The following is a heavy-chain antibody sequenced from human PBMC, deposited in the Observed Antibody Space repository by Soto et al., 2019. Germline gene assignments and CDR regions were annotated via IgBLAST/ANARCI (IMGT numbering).Heavy chain of an antibody. J-gene: IGHJ6*02. D-gene: IGHD6-6*01. V-gene: IGHV3-33*01. Sequence: QVQLVESGGGVVKPGRSLRLSCAASGFTFSSYGMQWVRQAPGKGLEWVAVIWYDGSNKYYADSVKVRFTITRDNSKHTLYLQMNSLRAEDTAVYYCERDLISSSSYSYCYGMAVWGQGTTDTVS. CDR2: IWYDGSNK. CDR3: ERDLISSSSYSYCYGMAV. CDR1: GFTFSSYG.